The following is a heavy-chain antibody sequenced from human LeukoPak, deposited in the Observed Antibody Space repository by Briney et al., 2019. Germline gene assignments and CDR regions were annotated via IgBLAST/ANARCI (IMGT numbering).Heavy chain of an antibody. Sequence: SETLSLTCTVSGGSISSYYWSWIRQPPGKGLEWIGYIYYSGSTNYNPSLKSRVTISVGTSKNQFSLKLSSVTAADTAVYYCATTMLPDYYDSSGPPAFDIWGQGTMVTVSS. CDR1: GGSISSYY. CDR2: IYYSGST. CDR3: ATTMLPDYYDSSGPPAFDI. J-gene: IGHJ3*02. V-gene: IGHV4-59*01. D-gene: IGHD3-22*01.